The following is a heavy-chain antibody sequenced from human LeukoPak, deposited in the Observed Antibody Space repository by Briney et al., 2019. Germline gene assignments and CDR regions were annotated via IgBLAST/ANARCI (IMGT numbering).Heavy chain of an antibody. J-gene: IGHJ3*02. CDR2: IYSGGST. Sequence: GGSLRLSCAASGFTVSSNYMSWVRQAPGKGLEWVSVIYSGGSTYYADSVKGRFTISRDNSKNTLYLQMNSLRAEDTAVYYCAKGFSSGPWDACDIWGQGTMVTVSS. V-gene: IGHV3-66*01. CDR3: AKGFSSGPWDACDI. CDR1: GFTVSSNY. D-gene: IGHD3-22*01.